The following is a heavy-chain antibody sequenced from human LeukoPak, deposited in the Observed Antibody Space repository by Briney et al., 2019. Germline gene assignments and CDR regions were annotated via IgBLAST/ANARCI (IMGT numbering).Heavy chain of an antibody. Sequence: GGSLRLSCAASGFTFSSYSMNWVRQAPGKGLEWVSYISSSSNPIYYADSVKGRFTISRDNAKNSLYLQMNSLRAEDTAVYYCARVGIQLCVDYWGQGTLVTVSS. D-gene: IGHD5-18*01. J-gene: IGHJ4*02. CDR1: GFTFSSYS. V-gene: IGHV3-48*01. CDR3: ARVGIQLCVDY. CDR2: ISSSSNPI.